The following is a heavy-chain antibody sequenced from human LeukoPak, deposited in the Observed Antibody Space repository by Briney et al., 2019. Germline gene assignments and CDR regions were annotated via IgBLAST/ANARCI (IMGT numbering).Heavy chain of an antibody. CDR3: ATNYYGSGSFGLDAFDV. V-gene: IGHV3-7*01. J-gene: IGHJ3*01. D-gene: IGHD3-10*01. Sequence: GGSLRLSCAASGFTFSRYWMSWVRQAPGKGLEWVANIKQDGSGKYYVDSVKGRFTISRDNAKNSLYLQMNSLRAEDTASYYCATNYYGSGSFGLDAFDVWGQGTMVAVSS. CDR2: IKQDGSGK. CDR1: GFTFSRYW.